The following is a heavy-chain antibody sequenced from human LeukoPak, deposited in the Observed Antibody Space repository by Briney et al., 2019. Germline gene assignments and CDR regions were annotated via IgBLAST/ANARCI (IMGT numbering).Heavy chain of an antibody. CDR3: ARVPSSGSWFDP. D-gene: IGHD6-19*01. CDR2: IIPIFGTA. V-gene: IGHV1-69*13. Sequence: ASVKVSCKASGYTFTAYYMHWVRQAPGQGLEWMGGIIPIFGTANYAQKFQGRVTITADESTSTAYMELSSLRSEDTAVYYCARVPSSGSWFDPWGQGTLVTVSS. J-gene: IGHJ5*02. CDR1: GYTFTAYY.